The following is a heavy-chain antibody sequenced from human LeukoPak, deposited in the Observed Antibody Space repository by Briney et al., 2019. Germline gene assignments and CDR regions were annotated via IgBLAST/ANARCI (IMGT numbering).Heavy chain of an antibody. Sequence: ASVTVSCKASGGTFSSYAFSWVRQAPGQGLEWMGGILPILGTTNYSQNFQGRVTITADESTSTAYMELTSLRSGDTAVYYCAREATYYYGSGSFDYWGQGTLVTVSS. CDR2: ILPILGTT. V-gene: IGHV1-69*01. J-gene: IGHJ4*02. CDR3: AREATYYYGSGSFDY. D-gene: IGHD3-10*01. CDR1: GGTFSSYA.